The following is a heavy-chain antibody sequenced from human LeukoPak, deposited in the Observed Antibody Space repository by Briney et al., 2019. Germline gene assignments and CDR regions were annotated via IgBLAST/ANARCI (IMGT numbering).Heavy chain of an antibody. CDR2: INHSGRV. CDR3: ARHSSSWSNWFDP. D-gene: IGHD6-13*01. CDR1: VGSFSGYS. Sequence: SETLSLTCAVYVGSFSGYSWTWIRQPPGGGLEWLGEINHSGRVDYNPSLKSRGTISVDTSKNQFSLKLSSVTAADTAVYYCARHSSSWSNWFDPWGQGTLVTVSS. V-gene: IGHV4-34*01. J-gene: IGHJ5*02.